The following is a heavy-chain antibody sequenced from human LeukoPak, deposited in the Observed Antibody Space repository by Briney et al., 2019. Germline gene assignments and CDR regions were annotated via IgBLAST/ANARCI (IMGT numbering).Heavy chain of an antibody. J-gene: IGHJ4*02. V-gene: IGHV3-13*04. CDR1: GFTFSSYD. CDR3: SRVGSSGWPNSFDS. Sequence: GGSLRLSCAASGFTFSSYDMHWVRQATGKGLEWVSVIGTSGDTYYAGSVKGRFTISRENAKNSLYLQMNSLTAGDTAVYYCSRVGSSGWPNSFDSWGQGTLVTVSS. D-gene: IGHD6-19*01. CDR2: IGTSGDT.